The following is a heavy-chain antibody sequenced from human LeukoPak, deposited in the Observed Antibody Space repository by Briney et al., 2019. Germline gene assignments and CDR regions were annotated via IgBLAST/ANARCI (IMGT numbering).Heavy chain of an antibody. J-gene: IGHJ5*02. V-gene: IGHV3-7*01. CDR1: EFIFSSYW. D-gene: IGHD6-19*01. CDR3: ARDGSIAVKNWFDP. Sequence: GGSLRLSCAASEFIFSSYWMRWVRQAPGKGLEWVANIKQDGSEKNYVDSVKGRFTISRDNAKNSMYLQMNSLRVEDTAVYYCARDGSIAVKNWFDPWGQGTLVTVSS. CDR2: IKQDGSEK.